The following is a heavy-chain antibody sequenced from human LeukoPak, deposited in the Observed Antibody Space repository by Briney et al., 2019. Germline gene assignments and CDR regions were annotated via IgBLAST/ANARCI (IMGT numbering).Heavy chain of an antibody. D-gene: IGHD4-17*01. CDR2: ISAYNGNT. Sequence: ASVKVSCKASGYTFTSYGISWVRQAPGQGLEWMGWISAYNGNTNYAQKLQGRVTMTTGTSTSTAYMELRSLRSDDTAVYYCARVPTTVTTNYYYYYGMDVWGQGTTVTVSS. V-gene: IGHV1-18*01. CDR1: GYTFTSYG. J-gene: IGHJ6*02. CDR3: ARVPTTVTTNYYYYYGMDV.